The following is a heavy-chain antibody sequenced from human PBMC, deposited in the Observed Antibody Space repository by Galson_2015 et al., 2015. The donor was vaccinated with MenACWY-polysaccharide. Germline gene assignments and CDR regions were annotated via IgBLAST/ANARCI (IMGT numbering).Heavy chain of an antibody. Sequence: SLRLSCEASGFSFSTYWMHWVRHAPGKGLVWVSCINADGSDTDYADYVRGRFTITRDNAKNTLYMEMNSLRAEDTAVYYCTKAGAKYCRGSSCYFNWFDPWGQGTLVTVSS. D-gene: IGHD2-15*01. CDR2: INADGSDT. CDR1: GFSFSTYW. CDR3: TKAGAKYCRGSSCYFNWFDP. V-gene: IGHV3-74*01. J-gene: IGHJ5*02.